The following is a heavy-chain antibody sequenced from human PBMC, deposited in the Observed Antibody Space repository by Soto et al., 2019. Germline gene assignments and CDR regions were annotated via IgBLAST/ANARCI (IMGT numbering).Heavy chain of an antibody. CDR1: GFTFSSYA. J-gene: IGHJ5*02. D-gene: IGHD3-22*01. Sequence: PGGSLRLSCAASGFTFSSYAMSWVRQAPGKGLEWVSAISGSGGSTYYADSVKGQFTISRDNSKNTLYLQMNSLRAEDTAVYYCANLRGYYDRSGYYPDQFDPWGQGTLVTVS. CDR3: ANLRGYYDRSGYYPDQFDP. CDR2: ISGSGGST. V-gene: IGHV3-23*01.